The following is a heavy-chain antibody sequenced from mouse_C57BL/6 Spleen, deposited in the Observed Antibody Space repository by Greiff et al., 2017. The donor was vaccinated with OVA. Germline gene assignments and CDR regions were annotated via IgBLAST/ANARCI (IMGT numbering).Heavy chain of an antibody. CDR1: GYSITSGYY. CDR3: ARGYGSSPAWFAY. V-gene: IGHV3-6*01. Sequence: DVQLQESGPGLVKPSQSLSLTCSVTGYSITSGYYWNWIRQFPGNKLEWMGYISYDGSNNYNPSLKNRISITRDTSKNQFFLKLNSVTTEDTATYYCARGYGSSPAWFAYWGQGTLVTVSA. J-gene: IGHJ3*01. CDR2: ISYDGSN. D-gene: IGHD1-1*01.